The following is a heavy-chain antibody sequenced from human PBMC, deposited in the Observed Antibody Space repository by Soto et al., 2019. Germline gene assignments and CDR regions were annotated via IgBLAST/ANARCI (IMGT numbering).Heavy chain of an antibody. CDR2: ITSSSAYI. CDR1: GFIFRSYS. V-gene: IGHV3-21*06. J-gene: IGHJ4*02. D-gene: IGHD2-21*01. Sequence: PGGSLRLSCAASGFIFRSYSMAWVRQAPGKGLEWLSYITSSSAYIYYADSVRGRFTISRDNAQNSVYLHVNNLRAEDTAVYYCTRDIRRTSFDLWGQGTLVTVSS. CDR3: TRDIRRTSFDL.